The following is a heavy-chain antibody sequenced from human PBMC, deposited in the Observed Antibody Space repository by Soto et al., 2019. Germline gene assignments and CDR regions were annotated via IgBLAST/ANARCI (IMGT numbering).Heavy chain of an antibody. Sequence: QVQLQESGPGLVKPSQTLSLTCTVSGGSISSGGYYWSWIRQHPGKGPEWIGYIYYSGSTYYHPSLKSRVTISVDTSKNQFSLKLSSVTAADTAVYYWARDRAGALYFDYWGQGTLVTVSS. CDR2: IYYSGST. CDR1: GGSISSGGYY. V-gene: IGHV4-31*03. D-gene: IGHD6-13*01. CDR3: ARDRAGALYFDY. J-gene: IGHJ4*02.